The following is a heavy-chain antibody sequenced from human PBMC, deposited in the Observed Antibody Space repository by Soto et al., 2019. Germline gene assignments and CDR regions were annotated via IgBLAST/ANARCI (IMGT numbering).Heavy chain of an antibody. V-gene: IGHV3-23*01. J-gene: IGHJ4*02. CDR2: VSIGGST. D-gene: IGHD2-15*01. CDR3: AKRRGAGGHFDY. CDR1: GFTFSSYA. Sequence: GGSLRLSCAAPGFTFSSYAMGWVRQGPGKGLEWVAVVSIGGSTHYADSVRGRFTISRDNSKNTLSLQMNSLTAEDTAVYFCAKRRGAGGHFDYWGQGALVTVSS.